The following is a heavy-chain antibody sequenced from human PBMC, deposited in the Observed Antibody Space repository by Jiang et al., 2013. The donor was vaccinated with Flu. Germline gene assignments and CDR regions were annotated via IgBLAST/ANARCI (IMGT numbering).Heavy chain of an antibody. V-gene: IGHV3-64D*08. CDR2: ISSNGGST. J-gene: IGHJ4*02. D-gene: IGHD2-2*01. CDR3: VKDVPIGLPDY. Sequence: YVSAISSNGGSTYYADSVKGRFTISRDNSKNTLYLQMSSLRAEDTAVYYCVKDVPIGLPDYWGQGTLVTVSS.